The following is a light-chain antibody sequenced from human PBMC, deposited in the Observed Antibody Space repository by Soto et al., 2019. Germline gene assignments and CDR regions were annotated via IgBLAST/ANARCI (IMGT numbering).Light chain of an antibody. CDR2: GAS. Sequence: EIVLTQSPGTLSLSPGERATLFCRASESVSTAFLAWYHQKPGQAPRLLIYGASYRAAGIPDRFSGSGSGTDFTLTISRLEPEDFGVYYCQQYGTAPRTFAQGTKVEIK. CDR1: ESVSTAF. V-gene: IGKV3-20*01. CDR3: QQYGTAPRT. J-gene: IGKJ1*01.